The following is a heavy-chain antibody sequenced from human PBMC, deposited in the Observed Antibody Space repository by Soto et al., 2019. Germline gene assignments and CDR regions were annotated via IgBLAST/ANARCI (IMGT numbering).Heavy chain of an antibody. CDR3: ARAAKRYFDS. Sequence: QVQLVQSGAEVKKPGSSVNVSCKASGGTFNTFAIIWVRQAPGQGLEYLGGIVAILGPAFYAQRFQGRVTITADNSTNTDYFELTNLSSEDKAVYYCARAAKRYFDSWGQGTQVTVSS. CDR1: GGTFNTFA. CDR2: IVAILGPA. J-gene: IGHJ4*02. V-gene: IGHV1-69*06.